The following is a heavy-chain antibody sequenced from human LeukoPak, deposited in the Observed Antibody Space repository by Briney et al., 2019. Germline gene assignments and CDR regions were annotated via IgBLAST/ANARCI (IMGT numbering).Heavy chain of an antibody. CDR2: IYYSGST. D-gene: IGHD1-26*01. CDR3: ARGVGAKTDAFDI. V-gene: IGHV4-39*07. J-gene: IGHJ3*02. CDR1: GGSISSSSYY. Sequence: SETLSLTCTVSGGSISSSSYYWGWIRQPPGKGLEWIGSIYYSGSTNYNPSLKSRVTISVDTSKNQFSLKLSSVTAADTAVYYCARGVGAKTDAFDIWGQGTMVTVSS.